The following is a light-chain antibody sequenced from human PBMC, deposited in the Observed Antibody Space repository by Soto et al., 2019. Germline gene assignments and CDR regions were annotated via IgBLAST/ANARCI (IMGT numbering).Light chain of an antibody. Sequence: EIVLTQSPGTLSLSPGQRATLSCRASESISRDYLAWYQQRLGQAPRLLIYGASSGATGIPDRFSGSGSGTDFTLTISRLEPEDFAVYYCQQYDTSPYTFGQGTRLEI. CDR3: QQYDTSPYT. CDR2: GAS. V-gene: IGKV3-20*01. J-gene: IGKJ2*01. CDR1: ESISRDY.